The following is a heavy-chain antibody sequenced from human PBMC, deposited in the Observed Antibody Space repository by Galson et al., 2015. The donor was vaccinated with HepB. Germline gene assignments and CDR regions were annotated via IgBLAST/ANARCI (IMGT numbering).Heavy chain of an antibody. D-gene: IGHD4-23*01. CDR1: GYRFSDYW. Sequence: QSGAEVKKSGESLKISCKGSGYRFSDYWIAWVRQMPGKGLEWMGFIYPGDSQTRYSPSFQGQVTFSADKSISTAYLQWSSLKASDTATYYCATGAYGGNSYWGQGTLVTVSS. CDR3: ATGAYGGNSY. J-gene: IGHJ4*02. V-gene: IGHV5-51*01. CDR2: IYPGDSQT.